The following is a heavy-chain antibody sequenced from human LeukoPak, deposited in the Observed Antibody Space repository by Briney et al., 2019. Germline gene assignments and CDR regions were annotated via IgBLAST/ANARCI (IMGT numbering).Heavy chain of an antibody. V-gene: IGHV2-5*02. CDR2: LYWDNDK. CDR1: GVSLSTSGGG. Sequence: ESGPTLAKPTQPLTLTCTFSGVSLSTSGGGVGWIRQPPGKALEWLALLYWDNDKRYSPSLKSRLTITKDTPKNQVVLTMTNMDPVDTATYYCAHRSAYYDILTGYYSFDYWGQGTLVTVSS. D-gene: IGHD3-9*01. CDR3: AHRSAYYDILTGYYSFDY. J-gene: IGHJ4*02.